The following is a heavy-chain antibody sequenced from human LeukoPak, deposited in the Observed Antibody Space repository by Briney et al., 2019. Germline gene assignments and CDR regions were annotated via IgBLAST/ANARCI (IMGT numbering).Heavy chain of an antibody. Sequence: SGGSLRLSCAASGFTFSSYAMSWVRQAPGKGLEWVSAISGSGGSTYYADSVKGRFTISRDNSKNTLYLQMNSLRAEDTAVYYCAKDGGGNYYDSSGYQLDYWGQGTLVTVSS. CDR1: GFTFSSYA. CDR2: ISGSGGST. D-gene: IGHD3-22*01. J-gene: IGHJ4*02. V-gene: IGHV3-23*01. CDR3: AKDGGGNYYDSSGYQLDY.